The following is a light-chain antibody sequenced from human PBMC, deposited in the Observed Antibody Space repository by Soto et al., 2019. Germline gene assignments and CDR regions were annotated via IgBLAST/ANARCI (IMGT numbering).Light chain of an antibody. CDR3: QQTYIRLLS. CDR1: QSISTY. CDR2: ATS. Sequence: DIQMTQSPSSLSASVGDRVTITCRASQSISTYLNWFQQKPGKAPEVLIYATSSLQSGVPSRFSGSGSGTEFTLTISSLQPEDVATYYCQQTYIRLLSFGGRTKGDIK. J-gene: IGKJ4*01. V-gene: IGKV1-39*01.